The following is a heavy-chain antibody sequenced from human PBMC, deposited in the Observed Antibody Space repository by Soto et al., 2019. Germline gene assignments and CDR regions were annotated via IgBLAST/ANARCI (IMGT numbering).Heavy chain of an antibody. Sequence: GGSLRLSCAASGFTFSGSAMHWVRQASGKGLEWVGRIRSKANSYATAYAASVKGRFTISRDDSKNTAYLQMNSLKTEDTAVYYCTRRQETPYYDSSGYYYWGQGTLVTVSS. CDR2: IRSKANSYAT. J-gene: IGHJ4*02. CDR1: GFTFSGSA. CDR3: TRRQETPYYDSSGYYY. V-gene: IGHV3-73*01. D-gene: IGHD3-22*01.